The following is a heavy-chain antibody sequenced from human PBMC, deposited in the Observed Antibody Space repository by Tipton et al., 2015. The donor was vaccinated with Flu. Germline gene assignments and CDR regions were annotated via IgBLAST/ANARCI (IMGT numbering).Heavy chain of an antibody. J-gene: IGHJ6*02. CDR3: ARLKLFALVNHSYYYGLDV. D-gene: IGHD3/OR15-3a*01. Sequence: LRLSCTVSGASISSGSFYWTWLRQPAGKGLEWIGRLYTAGGTTYNSSLKSRVTISLDTPKNQFSLSLNSVTAADTAVYYCARLKLFALVNHSYYYGLDVWGQGTTVTVS. CDR1: GASISSGSFY. V-gene: IGHV4-61*02. CDR2: LYTAGGT.